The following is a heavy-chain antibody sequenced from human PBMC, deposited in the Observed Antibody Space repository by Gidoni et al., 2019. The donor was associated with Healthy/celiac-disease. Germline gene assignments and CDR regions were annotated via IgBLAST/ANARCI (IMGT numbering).Heavy chain of an antibody. J-gene: IGHJ4*02. CDR1: GVSFSGYY. V-gene: IGHV4-34*01. D-gene: IGHD3-10*01. CDR3: ARGKGGSDY. Sequence: QVQLQQWGAGLLKPSETLSLTCAVYGVSFSGYYWSWIRQPPGKGLGWIGEINHSGSTNYNPSLKSRVTISVDTSKNQFSLKLSSVTAADTAVYYCARGKGGSDYWGQGTLVTVSS. CDR2: INHSGST.